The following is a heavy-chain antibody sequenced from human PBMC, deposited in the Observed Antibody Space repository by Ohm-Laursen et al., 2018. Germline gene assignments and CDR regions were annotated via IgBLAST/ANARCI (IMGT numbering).Heavy chain of an antibody. D-gene: IGHD6-25*01. V-gene: IGHV3-74*01. J-gene: IGHJ6*02. CDR3: ARAFASSDYYGLDV. CDR2: TDSDGSGT. CDR1: GFTFWGYW. Sequence: SLRLSCAAPGFTFWGYWMHWVRQAPGKGLVWVSRTDSDGSGTRYADSVKGRFTIARDNAKNTLFLQMNSLRAEDTAVYYCARAFASSDYYGLDVWGQGTTVTVSS.